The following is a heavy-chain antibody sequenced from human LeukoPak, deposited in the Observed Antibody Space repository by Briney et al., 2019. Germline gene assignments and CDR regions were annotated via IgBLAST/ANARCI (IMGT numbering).Heavy chain of an antibody. CDR2: IYYSGST. V-gene: IGHV4-59*01. CDR1: GGSISSYY. Sequence: PSETLSLTCTGSGGSISSYYWSWIRQPPGKGLEWIGYIYYSGSTNYNPSLKSRVTISVDTSKNQFSLKLSSVTAADTAVYYCAREGTLVAAGGFDYWGQGTLVTVSS. J-gene: IGHJ4*02. D-gene: IGHD6-13*01. CDR3: AREGTLVAAGGFDY.